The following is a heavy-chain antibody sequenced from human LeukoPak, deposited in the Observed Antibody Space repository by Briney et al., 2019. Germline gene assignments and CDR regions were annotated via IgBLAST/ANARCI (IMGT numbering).Heavy chain of an antibody. V-gene: IGHV4-59*01. J-gene: IGHJ4*02. CDR1: SGSISSYS. D-gene: IGHD5-18*01. CDR2: IYYTGSS. Sequence: PSETLSLTCTVPSGSISSYSWSWIRQPPGKGLEWIRYIYYTGSSNYNPSLKSRVSISLDTSKNHFSLRLSSVTAADTAVYYCARRAYSYGHYYYFDFWGQGTLVTVSS. CDR3: ARRAYSYGHYYYFDF.